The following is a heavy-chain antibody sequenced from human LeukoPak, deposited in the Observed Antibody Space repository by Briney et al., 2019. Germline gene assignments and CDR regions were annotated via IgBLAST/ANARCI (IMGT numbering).Heavy chain of an antibody. V-gene: IGHV4-34*01. CDR1: GGSFSGYY. J-gene: IGHJ3*02. Sequence: PSETLSLTCAVYGGSFSGYYWSWIRQPPGKGLEWIGEINHSGSTNYNPSLKSRVTISVDTSKNQFSLKLSSVTAADTAVYYCARDDHCSSTSRYRGALGVFDIWGQGTMVTVSS. CDR3: ARDDHCSSTSRYRGALGVFDI. D-gene: IGHD2-2*01. CDR2: INHSGST.